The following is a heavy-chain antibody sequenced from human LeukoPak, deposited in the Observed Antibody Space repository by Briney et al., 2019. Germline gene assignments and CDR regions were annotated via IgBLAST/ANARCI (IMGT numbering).Heavy chain of an antibody. CDR1: GFTFSSYA. V-gene: IGHV3-30*04. Sequence: GGSLRLSCAASGFTFSSYAMHWVRQAPGKGLEWVAVISYDGSNKYYADSVKGRFTISRDNSKSTLYLQMNSLRAEDTAVYYCARLVYPRTFDYWGQGTLVTVSS. D-gene: IGHD3-9*01. CDR2: ISYDGSNK. CDR3: ARLVYPRTFDY. J-gene: IGHJ4*02.